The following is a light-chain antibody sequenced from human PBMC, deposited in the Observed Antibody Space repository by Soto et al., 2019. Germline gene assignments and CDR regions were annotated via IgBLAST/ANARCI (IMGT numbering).Light chain of an antibody. Sequence: QSALTQPPSASGSPGQSVTIPCAGTSTDVGEYNYVSWYQQHPGKVPKLMIYDVTLRPSGVPDRFSGSKSGNTASLTISGLQAEDEADYYCCSYAGSFTGVFGGGTKLTVL. J-gene: IGLJ3*02. CDR3: CSYAGSFTGV. V-gene: IGLV2-11*01. CDR1: STDVGEYNY. CDR2: DVT.